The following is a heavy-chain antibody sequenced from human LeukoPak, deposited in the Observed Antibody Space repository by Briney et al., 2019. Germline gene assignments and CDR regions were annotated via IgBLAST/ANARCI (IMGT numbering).Heavy chain of an antibody. CDR1: GFTVSSNY. V-gene: IGHV3-66*04. CDR3: ARRGYGDYAPFDY. CDR2: IYSGGST. D-gene: IGHD4-17*01. Sequence: GGSLRLSCAVPGFTVSSNYMNWVRQAPGKGLEWVSVIYSGGSTYYADSVKGRFTISRDNSKNTVYLQMNSLRAEDTAVYFCARRGYGDYAPFDYWGQGTLVTVSS. J-gene: IGHJ4*02.